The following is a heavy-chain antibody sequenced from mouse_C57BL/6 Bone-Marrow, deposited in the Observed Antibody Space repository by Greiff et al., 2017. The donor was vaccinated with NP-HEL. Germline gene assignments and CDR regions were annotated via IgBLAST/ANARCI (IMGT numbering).Heavy chain of an antibody. CDR1: GFTFSDYY. J-gene: IGHJ4*01. Sequence: EVMLVESEGGLVQPGSSMKLSCTASGFTFSDYYMAWVRQVPEKGLEWVANINYDGSSTYYLDSLKSRFIISRDNAKNILYLQMSSLKSEDTATYYCARGYDFDYYAMDYWGQGTSVTVSS. D-gene: IGHD2-4*01. V-gene: IGHV5-16*01. CDR3: ARGYDFDYYAMDY. CDR2: INYDGSST.